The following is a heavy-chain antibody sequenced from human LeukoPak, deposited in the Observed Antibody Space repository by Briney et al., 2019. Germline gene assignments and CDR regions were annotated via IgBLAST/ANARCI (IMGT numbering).Heavy chain of an antibody. Sequence: GASVTVSCKASGYTFTSYGISWVRQAPGQGLEWMGWISAYNGNTNYAQKLQGRVTMTTDTSTSTAYMELRSLRSDDTAVYYCARSSCGGDCYSYYYYYMDVWGKGTTVTVSS. CDR1: GYTFTSYG. D-gene: IGHD2-21*01. J-gene: IGHJ6*03. CDR3: ARSSCGGDCYSYYYYYMDV. V-gene: IGHV1-18*01. CDR2: ISAYNGNT.